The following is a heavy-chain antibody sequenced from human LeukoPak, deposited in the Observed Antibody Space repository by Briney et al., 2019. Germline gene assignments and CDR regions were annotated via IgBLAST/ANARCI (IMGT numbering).Heavy chain of an antibody. V-gene: IGHV3-23*05. J-gene: IGHJ3*02. D-gene: IGHD3-22*01. CDR1: GFTFSNYA. CDR2: VCDSGNCI. CDR3: AKDLNSTYNYDSSGYEDAFDI. Sequence: GGSLRLSCAASGFTFSNYALSWVRQAPGSGLEWVSSVCDSGNCIYYAAPVEGRFTISRDNSKDTIYLQMNSLRAEDTAVYYCAKDLNSTYNYDSSGYEDAFDIWGQGTMVTVSS.